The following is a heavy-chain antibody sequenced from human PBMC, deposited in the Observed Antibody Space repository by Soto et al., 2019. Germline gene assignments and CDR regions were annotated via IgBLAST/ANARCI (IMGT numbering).Heavy chain of an antibody. D-gene: IGHD6-13*01. Sequence: QVQLQESGPGLVKPSGTLSLTCAVSGDSITSDKWWSWIRQPPGKGLHWIGEIYHSGSTKYNPSLKSRVIISVDTSKNQFSLKVSSVSDADTAVYYCARGETQQQRDYWGQGTLVTVAS. CDR2: IYHSGST. V-gene: IGHV4-4*02. CDR1: GDSITSDKW. J-gene: IGHJ4*02. CDR3: ARGETQQQRDY.